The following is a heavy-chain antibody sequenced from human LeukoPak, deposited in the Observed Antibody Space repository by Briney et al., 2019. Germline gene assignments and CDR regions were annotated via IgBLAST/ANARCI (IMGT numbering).Heavy chain of an antibody. J-gene: IGHJ2*01. CDR2: IYYSGST. Sequence: SETLSLTCAVPGGSVSSGSYYWSWIRQPPGKGLEWIGYIYYSGSTNYNPSLKSRVSISVDTSKNQFSLKLSSVTAADTAVYYCARVEYSSSWYWYFDLWGRGTLVTVSS. CDR3: ARVEYSSSWYWYFDL. V-gene: IGHV4-61*01. CDR1: GGSVSSGSYY. D-gene: IGHD6-13*01.